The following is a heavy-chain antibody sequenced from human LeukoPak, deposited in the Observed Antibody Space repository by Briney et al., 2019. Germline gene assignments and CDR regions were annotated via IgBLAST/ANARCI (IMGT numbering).Heavy chain of an antibody. D-gene: IGHD5-18*01. CDR2: IYYSKNT. CDR1: GGSISSSSAY. Sequence: PSETLSLTCTVSGGSISSSSAYWGWIRQPPGKGLEWIGSIYYSKNTYYNPSLKSRVTISADTSKNQFSLTLGSVSATDTAVYYCVSPRGFSYGCFDYWGQGTLVTVSS. V-gene: IGHV4-39*01. J-gene: IGHJ4*02. CDR3: VSPRGFSYGCFDY.